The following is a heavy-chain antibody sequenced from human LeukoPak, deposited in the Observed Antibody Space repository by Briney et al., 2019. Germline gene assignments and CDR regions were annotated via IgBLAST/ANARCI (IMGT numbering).Heavy chain of an antibody. J-gene: IGHJ6*03. CDR1: GFTFSDFT. CDR3: ARGGVYYYFYYMDV. V-gene: IGHV3-21*01. Sequence: PGGSLRLSCAASGFTFSDFTMNWVRQAPGKGLEWVSSISTSSSFIYYADSMKGRFTISRDNTKNSLYLQVNSLRPEDTAVYYCARGGVYYYFYYMDVWGKGTTVTVSS. CDR2: ISTSSSFI. D-gene: IGHD1-26*01.